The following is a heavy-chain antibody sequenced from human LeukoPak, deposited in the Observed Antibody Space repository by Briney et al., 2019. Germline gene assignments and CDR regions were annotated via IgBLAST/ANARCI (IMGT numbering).Heavy chain of an antibody. D-gene: IGHD3-3*01. Sequence: ASVKVSCKASGYTFTSYGISWVRQAPGQGLEWTGWISAYNGNTNYAQKLQGRVTMTTDTSTSTAYMELRSLRSDDTAVYYCARFARLRFLEDAYAFDIWGQGTMVTVSS. V-gene: IGHV1-18*01. J-gene: IGHJ3*02. CDR3: ARFARLRFLEDAYAFDI. CDR2: ISAYNGNT. CDR1: GYTFTSYG.